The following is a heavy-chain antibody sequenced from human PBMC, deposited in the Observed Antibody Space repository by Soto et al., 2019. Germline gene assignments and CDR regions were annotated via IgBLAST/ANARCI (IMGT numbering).Heavy chain of an antibody. Sequence: PSETLSLTCAVYGGSFSGYYWSWIRQPPGKGLEWIGEINHSGSTNYNPSLKSRVTISVDTSKNQFSLKLSSVTAADTAVYYCARGGPGPGIAAAGVDFDYWGQGTLVNVSS. V-gene: IGHV4-34*01. CDR2: INHSGST. CDR1: GGSFSGYY. J-gene: IGHJ4*02. D-gene: IGHD6-13*01. CDR3: ARGGPGPGIAAAGVDFDY.